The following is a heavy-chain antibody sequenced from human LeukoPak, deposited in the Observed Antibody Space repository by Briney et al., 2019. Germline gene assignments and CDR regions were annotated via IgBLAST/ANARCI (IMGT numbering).Heavy chain of an antibody. D-gene: IGHD4-23*01. Sequence: PSETLSLTCTVSGYSISSGDYWGWIRQPPGKGLEWIGSIYHSGRTYYNPSLKSRVTISVDTSKNQFSLKLTSVTAADTAVYYCATVFGGPVSRRFDPWGRGTLVSVSS. J-gene: IGHJ5*02. CDR2: IYHSGRT. V-gene: IGHV4-38-2*02. CDR3: ATVFGGPVSRRFDP. CDR1: GYSISSGDY.